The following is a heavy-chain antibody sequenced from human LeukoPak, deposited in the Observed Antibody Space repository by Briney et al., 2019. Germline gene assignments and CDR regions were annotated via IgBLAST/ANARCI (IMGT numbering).Heavy chain of an antibody. CDR1: GFTFDDYG. V-gene: IGHV3-20*04. Sequence: GGSLRLSCAASGFTFDDYGMSWVRQAPGKGLEWVSGINWNGGSTGYADSVKGRFTISRDNAKNSLYQQMNSLRAEDTALYYCAREGLELRFRVYYYYMDVWGKGTTVTASS. J-gene: IGHJ6*03. CDR3: AREGLELRFRVYYYYMDV. CDR2: INWNGGST. D-gene: IGHD1-7*01.